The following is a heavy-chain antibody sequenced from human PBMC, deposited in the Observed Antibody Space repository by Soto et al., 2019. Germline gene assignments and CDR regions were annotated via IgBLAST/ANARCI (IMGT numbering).Heavy chain of an antibody. V-gene: IGHV1-69*13. Sequence: GASVKVSCKASGGTFSSYAISWVRQAPGQGLEWMGGIIPIFGTANYAQKFQGRVTITADESTSTAYMELSSLRSEDTAVYYCARDPIADRHSYYYGMDVWGQGTTVTVSS. CDR1: GGTFSSYA. CDR3: ARDPIADRHSYYYGMDV. CDR2: IIPIFGTA. D-gene: IGHD6-6*01. J-gene: IGHJ6*02.